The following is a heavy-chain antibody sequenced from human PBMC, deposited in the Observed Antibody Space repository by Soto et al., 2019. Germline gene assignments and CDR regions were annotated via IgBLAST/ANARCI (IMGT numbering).Heavy chain of an antibody. CDR3: ARGKRLLRYFDWLSGGFDP. V-gene: IGHV4-30-4*01. Sequence: SETLSLTCTVSGGSISSGDYYWSWIRQPPGKGLEWIGYIYYSGSTYYNPSLKSRVTISVDTSKNQFSLKLSSVTAADTAVYYCARGKRLLRYFDWLSGGFDPWGQGTLVTVSS. D-gene: IGHD3-9*01. J-gene: IGHJ5*02. CDR2: IYYSGST. CDR1: GGSISSGDYY.